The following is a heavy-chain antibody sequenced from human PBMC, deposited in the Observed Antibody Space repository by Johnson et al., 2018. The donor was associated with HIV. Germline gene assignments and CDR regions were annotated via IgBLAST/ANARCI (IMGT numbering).Heavy chain of an antibody. V-gene: IGHV3-11*04. Sequence: QVQLVESWGGLVKPGGSLRLSCAASGFSFSDYYLSWFRQAPGKGLEWVSYISSTATNIDYADSVKGRFTISRDNAKNSLYLQMNSLRADDTAVYYCARVMGATQVMGAFDIWGQGTMVTVSS. CDR3: ARVMGATQVMGAFDI. CDR2: ISSTATNI. J-gene: IGHJ3*02. D-gene: IGHD1-26*01. CDR1: GFSFSDYY.